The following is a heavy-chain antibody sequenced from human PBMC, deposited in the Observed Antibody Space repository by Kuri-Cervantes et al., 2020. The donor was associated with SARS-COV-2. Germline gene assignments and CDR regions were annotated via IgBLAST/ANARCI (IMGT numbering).Heavy chain of an antibody. Sequence: SLMISCAASGFTFSSYDMHWVRQATGKGLEWVSVIGTDGDTYYPGSVKGRFTITRENAKNSLYLQMNSLRAGDTAVYYCARDCYGDQLYYHYYGMDVWGQGTTVTVSS. V-gene: IGHV3-13*01. CDR1: GFTFSSYD. D-gene: IGHD4-17*01. CDR2: IGTDGDT. CDR3: ARDCYGDQLYYHYYGMDV. J-gene: IGHJ6*02.